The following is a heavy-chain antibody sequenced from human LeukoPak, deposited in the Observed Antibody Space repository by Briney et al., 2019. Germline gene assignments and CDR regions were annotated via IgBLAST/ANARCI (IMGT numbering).Heavy chain of an antibody. CDR1: GFTFSSYA. CDR3: AKDRYHYDSSGYHNWFDP. J-gene: IGHJ5*02. V-gene: IGHV3-23*01. Sequence: GGSLRLSCAASGFTFSSYAMSWVRQAPGKGLEWVSAISGSGGSTYYADSVKGRFTISRDNSKNTLYLQMNSLRAEDTAVYYCAKDRYHYDSSGYHNWFDPWGQGTLVTVSS. D-gene: IGHD3-22*01. CDR2: ISGSGGST.